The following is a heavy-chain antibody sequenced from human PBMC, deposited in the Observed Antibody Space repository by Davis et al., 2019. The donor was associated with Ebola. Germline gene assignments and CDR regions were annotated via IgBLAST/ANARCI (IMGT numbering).Heavy chain of an antibody. V-gene: IGHV1-8*01. Sequence: ASVKVSCKASGYTFTSYDINWVRQATGQGLEWMGWMNPNSGNTGYAQKFQGRVTMTRNTSISTAYMELSSLRSEDTAVYYCATLQGSYGIVGATTDYFDYWGQGTLVTVSS. CDR1: GYTFTSYD. CDR3: ATLQGSYGIVGATTDYFDY. CDR2: MNPNSGNT. D-gene: IGHD1-26*01. J-gene: IGHJ4*02.